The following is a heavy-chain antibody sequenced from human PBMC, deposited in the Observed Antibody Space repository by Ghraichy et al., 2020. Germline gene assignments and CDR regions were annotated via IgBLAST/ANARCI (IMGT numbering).Heavy chain of an antibody. J-gene: IGHJ5*02. CDR3: ARGDHNWFDP. V-gene: IGHV4-34*01. CDR2: ISHSGTT. Sequence: SETLSLTCAVYGGSFSAYYWTWIRQPPGKGLEWIAEISHSGTTNYNPSLKSRVIISVDTPKNQFSLKLTSVTAADTALYYCARGDHNWFDPWGQGTLVTVSS. CDR1: GGSFSAYY.